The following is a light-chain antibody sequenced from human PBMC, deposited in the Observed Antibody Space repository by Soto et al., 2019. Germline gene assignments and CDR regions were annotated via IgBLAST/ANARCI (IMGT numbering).Light chain of an antibody. J-gene: IGKJ4*01. CDR1: QSIGSY. CDR3: QQRTNWPLT. V-gene: IGKV3-11*01. Sequence: EIVLTQSPATLSLSPGERATLSCRASQSIGSYLAWYQQKPGQAPRLLIYDASNRATGIPARFSGSGSGTDVTLTSTSLEPEDVALYSCQQRTNWPLTFGGGTKVEIK. CDR2: DAS.